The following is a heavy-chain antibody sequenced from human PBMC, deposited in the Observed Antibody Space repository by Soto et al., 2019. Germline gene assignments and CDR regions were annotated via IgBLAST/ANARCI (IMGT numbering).Heavy chain of an antibody. D-gene: IGHD6-19*01. CDR1: GGSFSGYY. CDR2: INHSGST. CDR3: ARGFIAVAGTFGHYYYYMDV. Sequence: SETLSLTCAVYGGSFSGYYWSWIRQPPGKGLEWIGEINHSGSTNYNPSLKSRVTISVDTSKNQFSLKLSSVTAADTAVYYCARGFIAVAGTFGHYYYYMDVWRQGTTVTVSS. J-gene: IGHJ6*03. V-gene: IGHV4-34*01.